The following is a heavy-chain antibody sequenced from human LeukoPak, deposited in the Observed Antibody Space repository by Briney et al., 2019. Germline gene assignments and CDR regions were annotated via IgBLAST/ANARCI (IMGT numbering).Heavy chain of an antibody. CDR2: FYYSGST. V-gene: IGHV4-39*07. Sequence: SETLSLTCTVSGGSISSSTYYWGWIRQPPGKGLEWIGSFYYSGSTYYNASLKSRVTISVDTSKNQFSLNLSSVTAADTAVYYCARRSYSSGFYYFDNWGQGTLVTVSS. CDR1: GGSISSSTYY. D-gene: IGHD3-22*01. CDR3: ARRSYSSGFYYFDN. J-gene: IGHJ4*02.